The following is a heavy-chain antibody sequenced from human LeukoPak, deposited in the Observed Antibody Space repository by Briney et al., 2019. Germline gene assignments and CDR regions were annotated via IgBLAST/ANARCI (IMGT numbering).Heavy chain of an antibody. V-gene: IGHV3-30*02. J-gene: IGHJ4*02. Sequence: GGSLRLSCAASGFTFDDYAMHWVRQAPGKGLEWVAFIRYDGSNKYYEDSVKGRFTISRDNSKNTVYLQMNSLRPEDTAVYYCAKDRDILTGYYKGYWGQGTLVTVSS. CDR2: IRYDGSNK. CDR3: AKDRDILTGYYKGY. D-gene: IGHD3-9*01. CDR1: GFTFDDYA.